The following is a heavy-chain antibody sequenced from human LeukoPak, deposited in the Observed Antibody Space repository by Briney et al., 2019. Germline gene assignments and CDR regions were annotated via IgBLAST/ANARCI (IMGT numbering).Heavy chain of an antibody. CDR2: ITSSSSTI. J-gene: IGHJ4*02. D-gene: IGHD6-13*01. V-gene: IGHV3-48*01. CDR1: GFTFTSYT. Sequence: GGSLRLSCAASGFTFTSYTMNWVRQAPGKGLEWVSYITSSSSTIYYADSVKGRFTMSRDNAENSLYLQMNSLRAEDTAVYYCARAGVIAAATLDYWGQGTLVTVSS. CDR3: ARAGVIAAATLDY.